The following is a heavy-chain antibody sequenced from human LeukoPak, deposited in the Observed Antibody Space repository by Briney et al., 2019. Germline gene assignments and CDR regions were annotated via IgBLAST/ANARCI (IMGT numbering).Heavy chain of an antibody. CDR3: VRDWDHYDFDS. CDR1: GFTFSNYW. D-gene: IGHD3-3*01. V-gene: IGHV3-74*01. Sequence: GGSLRLSCAASGFTFSNYWIHWVRQAPGKGLVWVSRINPAGNYANYADSVKGRFTISRDNAKNTVYLQMSSLRAEDTALFYCVRDWDHYDFDSWGQGTLVTVSS. J-gene: IGHJ5*01. CDR2: INPAGNYA.